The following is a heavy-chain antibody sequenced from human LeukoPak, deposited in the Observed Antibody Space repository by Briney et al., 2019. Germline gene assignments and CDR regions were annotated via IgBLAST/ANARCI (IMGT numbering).Heavy chain of an antibody. Sequence: PGGSLSLSCAASGFTFSSYSMTWVRQAPGKGLEWVSSISSSSSYIYYADSVKGRFTISRDNAKNSLYLQMNSLRAEDTAVYYCARDGGYSSGWYGTEPNYFDYWGQGTLVTVSS. V-gene: IGHV3-21*01. CDR1: GFTFSSYS. CDR2: ISSSSSYI. D-gene: IGHD6-19*01. CDR3: ARDGGYSSGWYGTEPNYFDY. J-gene: IGHJ4*02.